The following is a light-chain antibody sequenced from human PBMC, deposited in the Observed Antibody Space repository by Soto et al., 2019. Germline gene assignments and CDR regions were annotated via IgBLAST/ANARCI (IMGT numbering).Light chain of an antibody. CDR3: QQYGSSPRT. Sequence: EIAMTQSPATLSLSPGERATLSCGASQSVSSSYVAWYQHQPGLAPRLLIHDASSRATGIPDRFSGTRSGTDFTLTIRRLEPEDAAVYYCQQYGSSPRTFGQGTRLEIK. J-gene: IGKJ5*01. CDR2: DAS. V-gene: IGKV3D-20*01. CDR1: QSVSSSY.